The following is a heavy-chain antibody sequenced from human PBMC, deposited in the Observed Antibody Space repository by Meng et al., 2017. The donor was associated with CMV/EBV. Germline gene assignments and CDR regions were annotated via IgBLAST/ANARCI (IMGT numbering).Heavy chain of an antibody. CDR2: INPNDDT. Sequence: QLDHPGAWGKNPGSPWNGSGKASGYTVTDYCINWVRQAPGQWLEWMGWINPNDDTNYAQNFQGRVTMTRDMSINTVYMELSRLTSDDTAVYYCARSSGWSRFDYWGLGTLVTVSS. J-gene: IGHJ4*02. CDR1: GYTVTDYC. D-gene: IGHD6-19*01. V-gene: IGHV1-2*02. CDR3: ARSSGWSRFDY.